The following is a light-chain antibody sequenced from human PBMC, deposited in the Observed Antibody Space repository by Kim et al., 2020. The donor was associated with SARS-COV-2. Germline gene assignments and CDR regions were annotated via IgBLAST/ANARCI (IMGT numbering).Light chain of an antibody. J-gene: IGKJ4*01. CDR1: QGISTC. CDR2: AAS. V-gene: IGKV1-27*01. Sequence: DIQMTQSPSSLSASVGDRVTITCRASQGISTCLAWYQQKLGKVPKLLICAASTLQSGVPSRFSGSGSGTDFTLTISSLQPEDVATYYCQQCNSAPLTFGGGTKVDIK. CDR3: QQCNSAPLT.